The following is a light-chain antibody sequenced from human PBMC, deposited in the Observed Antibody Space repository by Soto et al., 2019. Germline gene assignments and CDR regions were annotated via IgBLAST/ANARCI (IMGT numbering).Light chain of an antibody. J-gene: IGLJ1*01. CDR2: DVV. Sequence: QSVLTQPASVSGSPGQSITISCTGTSSDVGGFNSVSWYQLRPGTAPKLILYDVVDRPSGVSYRFSGSTSGNTASLTISGLQAADEADHFCSSYTSTMTNVFGSGTKVTVL. V-gene: IGLV2-14*03. CDR3: SSYTSTMTNV. CDR1: SSDVGGFNS.